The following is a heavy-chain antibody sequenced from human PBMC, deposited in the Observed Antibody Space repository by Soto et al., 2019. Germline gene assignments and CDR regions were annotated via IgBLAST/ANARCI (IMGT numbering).Heavy chain of an antibody. CDR2: MNPNSGNT. J-gene: IGHJ6*02. Sequence: EASVKVSCKASGYTFTSYDINWVRQATGQGLEWMGWMNPNSGNTGYAQKFQGRVTMTRNTSKSQFSLKLSSVTAADTAVYYCARSFPRAMGRSTVMPYYYGMDVWGQGTTVTVSS. CDR1: GYTFTSYD. V-gene: IGHV1-8*01. CDR3: ARSFPRAMGRSTVMPYYYGMDV. D-gene: IGHD3-16*01.